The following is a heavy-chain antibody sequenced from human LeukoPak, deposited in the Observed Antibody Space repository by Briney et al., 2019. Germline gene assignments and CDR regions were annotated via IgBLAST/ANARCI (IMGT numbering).Heavy chain of an antibody. Sequence: PGGSLRLSCAASGFTFDDYGMSWVRQAPGKGLEWVSGINWSGGSTGYADSVKGRFTISRDNAKNSLYLQMNSLRAEDTALYYCARLGTAAAGRPFDYWGQGTLVTVSS. J-gene: IGHJ4*02. V-gene: IGHV3-20*04. CDR1: GFTFDDYG. CDR2: INWSGGST. CDR3: ARLGTAAAGRPFDY. D-gene: IGHD6-13*01.